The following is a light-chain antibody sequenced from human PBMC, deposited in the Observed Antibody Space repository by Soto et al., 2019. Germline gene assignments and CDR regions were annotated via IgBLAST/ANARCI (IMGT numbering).Light chain of an antibody. J-gene: IGLJ2*01. CDR1: SSDVGGYNY. CDR2: DVS. CDR3: SSCTSSSTLGYVV. V-gene: IGLV2-14*01. Sequence: QSALTQPASVSGSPGQSITISCTGTSSDVGGYNYVSWYQQHPGKAPKLMIYDVSNRPSGVSNRFSGSKSGNTASLTISGLQAEDEADYYCSSCTSSSTLGYVVFGGGTKLTVL.